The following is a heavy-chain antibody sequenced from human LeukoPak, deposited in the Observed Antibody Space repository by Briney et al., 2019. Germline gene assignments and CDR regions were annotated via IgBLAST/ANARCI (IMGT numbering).Heavy chain of an antibody. V-gene: IGHV3-21*01. CDR2: ISSSSSYI. Sequence: GGSLRLSCAASGFTFSSYSMNWVRQAPGKGLEWVSSISSSSSYIYYADSVKGRFTVSRDNSKNTLYLQMNSLRAEDTAVYYCAKEIWPTVTIPGRTYFDYWGQGALVTVSS. CDR3: AKEIWPTVTIPGRTYFDY. J-gene: IGHJ4*02. CDR1: GFTFSSYS. D-gene: IGHD4-17*01.